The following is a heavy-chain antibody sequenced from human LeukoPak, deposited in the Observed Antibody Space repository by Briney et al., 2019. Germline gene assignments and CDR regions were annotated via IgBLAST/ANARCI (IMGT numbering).Heavy chain of an antibody. D-gene: IGHD6-13*01. CDR2: MNPNSGNT. CDR3: ARAAAAGFIDY. Sequence: ASVKVSCKASGYTFTSYDINWVRQATGQRLEWMGWMNPNSGNTGYAQKFQGRVTMTRNTSITTAYMELSSLRSEDTAVYYCARAAAAGFIDYWGQGTLVTVSS. V-gene: IGHV1-8*01. J-gene: IGHJ4*02. CDR1: GYTFTSYD.